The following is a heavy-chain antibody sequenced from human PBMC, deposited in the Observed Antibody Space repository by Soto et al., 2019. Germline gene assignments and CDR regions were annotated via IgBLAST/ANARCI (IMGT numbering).Heavy chain of an antibody. Sequence: QVQLVQSGAEIKKPASSVKVSCKASGGSDVFNNYPVSWVRQAPAQGLEWMGAIITMFNTADYAQRFLGRVTITAGVLTTTVYLELTSLTSDDTAVYYCARHYPTAVSGAGWFDPWGQGTLVTVSS. CDR3: ARHYPTAVSGAGWFDP. CDR2: IITMFNTA. J-gene: IGHJ5*02. D-gene: IGHD6-19*01. V-gene: IGHV1-69*01. CDR1: GGSDVFNNYP.